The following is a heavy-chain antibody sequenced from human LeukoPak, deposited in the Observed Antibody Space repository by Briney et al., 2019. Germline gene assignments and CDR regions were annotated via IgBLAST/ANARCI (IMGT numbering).Heavy chain of an antibody. V-gene: IGHV3-23*01. D-gene: IGHD3-3*02. Sequence: GGSLRLSCAASGFTFSSYAMSWVRQAPGKGLEWVSAISGSGGSTYYADSVKGRFTISRDNSKNTLYLQMNSLRAEDTAVYYCAKAAAHLWSGYSYMPGGGGLDYWGQGTLGTVSS. CDR2: ISGSGGST. CDR1: GFTFSSYA. J-gene: IGHJ4*02. CDR3: AKAAAHLWSGYSYMPGGGGLDY.